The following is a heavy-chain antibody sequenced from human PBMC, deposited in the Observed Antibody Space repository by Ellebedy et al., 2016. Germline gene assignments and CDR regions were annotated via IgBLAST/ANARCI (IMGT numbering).Heavy chain of an antibody. CDR1: GGSFSSYY. D-gene: IGHD5-24*01. J-gene: IGHJ4*02. V-gene: IGHV4-59*08. CDR2: IYYSGST. Sequence: SETLSLTCAVYGGSFSSYYWSWIRQPPGKGLEWIGYIYYSGSTNYNPSLKSRVTMSVDTSNNQFSLKLSSVTAADTAVYYCARLSRDGYNYDYWGQGTLVTVSS. CDR3: ARLSRDGYNYDY.